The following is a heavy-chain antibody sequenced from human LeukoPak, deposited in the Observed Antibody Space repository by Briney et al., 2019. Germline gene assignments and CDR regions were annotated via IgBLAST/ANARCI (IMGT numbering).Heavy chain of an antibody. J-gene: IGHJ4*02. D-gene: IGHD3-10*01. CDR1: GFTFSSHG. Sequence: PGGSLRLSCAASGFTFSSHGMSWVRQAPGKGLEWVSTISGSGDNTYYADSVKGRFTISRDNSKNTLYLQMNSLRAEDTAVYYCARAKPKNMVRGLIMRRESRYYFDYWGQGTLVTVSS. CDR2: ISGSGDNT. V-gene: IGHV3-23*01. CDR3: ARAKPKNMVRGLIMRRESRYYFDY.